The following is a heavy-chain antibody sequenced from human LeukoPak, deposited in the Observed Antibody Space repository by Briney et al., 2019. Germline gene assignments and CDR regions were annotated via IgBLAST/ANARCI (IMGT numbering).Heavy chain of an antibody. CDR2: IYYSGST. CDR1: GGSISSYY. Sequence: SETLSLTCTVSGGSISSYYWSWIRQPPGKGLEWIGYIYYSGSTNYNPSLKSRVTISVDTSKNQFSLKLGSVTAADTAVYYCARRGSATRDAFDIWGQGTMVTVSS. D-gene: IGHD3-10*01. CDR3: ARRGSATRDAFDI. J-gene: IGHJ3*02. V-gene: IGHV4-59*08.